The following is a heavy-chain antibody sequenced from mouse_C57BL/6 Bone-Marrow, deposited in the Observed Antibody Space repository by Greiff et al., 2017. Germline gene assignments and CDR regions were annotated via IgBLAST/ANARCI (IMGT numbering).Heavy chain of an antibody. D-gene: IGHD1-1*01. Sequence: EVQVVESGGGLVKPGGSLKLSCAASGFTFSDYGMHWVRQAPEKGLEWVAYISSGSSTIYYADTVKGRFTISRDNAKNTLFLQMTSLRSEDTAMYYCARGDATVVRYFDVWGTGTTVTVSS. J-gene: IGHJ1*03. V-gene: IGHV5-17*01. CDR3: ARGDATVVRYFDV. CDR1: GFTFSDYG. CDR2: ISSGSSTI.